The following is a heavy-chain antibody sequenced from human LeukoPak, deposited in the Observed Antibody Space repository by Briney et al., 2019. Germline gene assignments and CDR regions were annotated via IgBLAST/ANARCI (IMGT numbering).Heavy chain of an antibody. J-gene: IGHJ4*02. V-gene: IGHV3-72*01. CDR3: AREYSSGWYAGYYFDY. CDR2: TRNKANSYTT. Sequence: GGSLRLSCAASGFTFSSYWMSWVRQAPGKGLEWVGRTRNKANSYTTEYAASVKGRFTISRDDSKNSLYLQMNSLKTEDTAVYYCAREYSSGWYAGYYFDYWGQGTLVTVSS. CDR1: GFTFSSYW. D-gene: IGHD6-19*01.